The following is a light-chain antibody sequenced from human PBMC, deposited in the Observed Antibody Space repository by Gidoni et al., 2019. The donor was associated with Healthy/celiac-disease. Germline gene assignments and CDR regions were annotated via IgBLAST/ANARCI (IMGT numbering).Light chain of an antibody. CDR2: AAS. J-gene: IGKJ3*01. Sequence: IQMTQSPSSLSASVGDRVTITCRASQSISSYLNWYQQKPGKAPKLLIYAASSLQSGVPSRFSGSGSGTDFTLTISSLQPEDFATYYCQQSYSTRFTFXPXTKVXIK. CDR3: QQSYSTRFT. V-gene: IGKV1-39*01. CDR1: QSISSY.